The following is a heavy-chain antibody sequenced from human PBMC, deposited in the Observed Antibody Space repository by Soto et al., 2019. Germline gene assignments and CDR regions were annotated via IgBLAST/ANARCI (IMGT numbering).Heavy chain of an antibody. V-gene: IGHV5-51*01. CDR2: IYPGDSDT. D-gene: IGHD3-10*01. Sequence: AESLKISCKGSGYTFTSYWICCFLQMPVKGLEWMGIIYPGDSDTRYSPSFQGQVTISADKSISTAYLQWSSLKASDTAMYYCARLAVTMVRNRGMDVWGQGTTVTVSS. CDR1: GYTFTSYW. J-gene: IGHJ6*02. CDR3: ARLAVTMVRNRGMDV.